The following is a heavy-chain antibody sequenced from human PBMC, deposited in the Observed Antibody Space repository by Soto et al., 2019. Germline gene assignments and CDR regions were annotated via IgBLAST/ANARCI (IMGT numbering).Heavy chain of an antibody. Sequence: EVQLLESGGGLVQPGGSLRLSCVASGFTFSSYAMSWVRQAPGKGPEWVSTISGRGAGTYYADSVKGRFTISRDNSENTLFLQINSLRAEDTALYYCAKGGGDYKAFDIWGQGTMVTVSS. CDR2: ISGRGAGT. CDR3: AKGGGDYKAFDI. V-gene: IGHV3-23*01. J-gene: IGHJ3*02. CDR1: GFTFSSYA. D-gene: IGHD4-17*01.